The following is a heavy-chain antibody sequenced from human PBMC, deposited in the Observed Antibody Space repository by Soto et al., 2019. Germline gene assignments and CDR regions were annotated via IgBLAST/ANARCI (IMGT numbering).Heavy chain of an antibody. CDR3: AREGITIFGVVTTDYYYYMDV. D-gene: IGHD3-3*01. CDR1: GFTFSSYW. J-gene: IGHJ6*03. Sequence: GGSLRLSCAASGFTFSSYWMHWVRQAPGKGLVWVSRINSDGSSTSYADSVKGRFTISRDNAKNTLYLQMNSLRAEDTTVYYCAREGITIFGVVTTDYYYYMDVWGKGTTVTVSS. V-gene: IGHV3-74*01. CDR2: INSDGSST.